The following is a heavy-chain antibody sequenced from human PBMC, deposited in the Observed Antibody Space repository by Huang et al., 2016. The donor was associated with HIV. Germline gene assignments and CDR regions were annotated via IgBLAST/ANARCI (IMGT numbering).Heavy chain of an antibody. CDR2: SNPGGST. J-gene: IGHJ6*02. CDR1: GASFITYY. V-gene: IGHV4-34*02. Sequence: QVRLEQWGQGLLKPSEPLSLTCAVYGASFITYYWIWVRQSPAKGLAWIGESNPGGSTNYNPSLKSRGTLTVDTSKNQFYLKFRAMTAADAAIYYCARMPTPSYYDTGSLSPVEEDFFDYNLDVWGQGTPVSVSS. CDR3: ARMPTPSYYDTGSLSPVEEDFFDYNLDV. D-gene: IGHD3-16*01.